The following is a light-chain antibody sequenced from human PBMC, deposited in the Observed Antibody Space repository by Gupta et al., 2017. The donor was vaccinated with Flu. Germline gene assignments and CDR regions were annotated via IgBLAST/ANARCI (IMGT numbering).Light chain of an antibody. Sequence: DTQMTQSPSTLSASVGDRVTITCRASQSISSWLTWYQQKPGKAPKLLIYKASSLESGVPSRFSGSGSGTECTLTISSLQPDDFATYYCQQYNSYPYSFGQGTKLEIK. V-gene: IGKV1-5*03. J-gene: IGKJ2*03. CDR3: QQYNSYPYS. CDR2: KAS. CDR1: QSISSW.